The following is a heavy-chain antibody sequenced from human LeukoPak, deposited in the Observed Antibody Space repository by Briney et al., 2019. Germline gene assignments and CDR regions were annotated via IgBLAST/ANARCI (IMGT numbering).Heavy chain of an antibody. D-gene: IGHD3-3*01. J-gene: IGHJ4*02. Sequence: SETLSLTCTVSGGSISNYYWSWIRQPPGKGLEWIGYIYNSGNTNYNPSLESRVTISVDTAKNQLSLKLSSVTAADTAVYYCASRSSIWSGYQDTLYYFDSWGQGTLVTVSS. V-gene: IGHV4-59*01. CDR1: GGSISNYY. CDR3: ASRSSIWSGYQDTLYYFDS. CDR2: IYNSGNT.